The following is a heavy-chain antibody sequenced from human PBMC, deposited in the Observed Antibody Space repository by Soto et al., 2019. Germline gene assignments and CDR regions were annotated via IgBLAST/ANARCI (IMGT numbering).Heavy chain of an antibody. CDR2: ISRSSTGI. J-gene: IGHJ6*02. CDR3: ARAVTWGLDV. D-gene: IGHD3-10*01. CDR1: GFTFSLYS. V-gene: IGHV3-48*02. Sequence: EVQLVESGGGLVQPGGSLRLSCQASGFTFSLYSISWVRQAPGKGLEWVSYISRSSTGIHYADSVKGRFTISRDDATNSMHLQMNSLRDGDTAVYYCARAVTWGLDVWGQGTTVSISS.